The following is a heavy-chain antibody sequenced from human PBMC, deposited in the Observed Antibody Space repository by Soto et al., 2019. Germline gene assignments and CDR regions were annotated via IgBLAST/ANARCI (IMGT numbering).Heavy chain of an antibody. CDR1: GGTFGSDA. V-gene: IGHV1-69*06. Sequence: SVKVSCKASGGTFGSDAITWVRQAPGQGLEWVGRIIPIFGTTNYAQNLQGRVTISADKSTLTSYMELHSLTSDDTALYYCARDRTDSGYYTNWLDPWGQGTQLTVSS. D-gene: IGHD3-22*01. CDR3: ARDRTDSGYYTNWLDP. CDR2: IIPIFGTT. J-gene: IGHJ5*02.